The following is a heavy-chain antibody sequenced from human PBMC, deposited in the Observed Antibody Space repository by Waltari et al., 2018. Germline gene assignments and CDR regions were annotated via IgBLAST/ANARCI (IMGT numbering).Heavy chain of an antibody. CDR2: ISSSGSTI. CDR3: ARALAYCGGDCYHQVEGDAFDI. V-gene: IGHV3-48*03. CDR1: GFTFSSYD. J-gene: IGHJ3*02. D-gene: IGHD2-21*02. Sequence: EVQLVESGGGLVQPGGSLRHSCAASGFTFSSYDMNWVRQAPGTGLEWVSYISSSGSTIYYADSVKGRFTISRDNAKNSLYLQMNSLRAEDTAVYYCARALAYCGGDCYHQVEGDAFDIWGQGTMVTVSS.